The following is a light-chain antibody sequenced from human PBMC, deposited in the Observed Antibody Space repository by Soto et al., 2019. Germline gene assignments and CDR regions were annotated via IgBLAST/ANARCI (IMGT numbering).Light chain of an antibody. J-gene: IGKJ1*01. CDR2: DAF. CDR3: QPYHSYAPRP. Sequence: DSQITQSPSTLSASVVDRVTINCRASQRISWWVAWYQQTPGKAPKLLIYDAFNMKTGVALRFSGYGSGTEFTLTINSLKPDDFATYYCQPYHSYAPRPCGQGTKVDIK. CDR1: QRISWW. V-gene: IGKV1-5*01.